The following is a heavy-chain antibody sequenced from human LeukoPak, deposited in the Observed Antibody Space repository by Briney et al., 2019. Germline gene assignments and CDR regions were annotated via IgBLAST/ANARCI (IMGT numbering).Heavy chain of an antibody. CDR2: IYYGGSS. CDR3: ARGLKEWGLGAFDI. CDR1: GGSISSSSYY. J-gene: IGHJ3*02. Sequence: SETLSLTCTVSGGSISSSSYYWSWIRQQPGKGLEWIGYIYYGGSSNYRPSLKSRVKISVDTSENQFSLRLSSVTAADTAVYYCARGLKEWGLGAFDIWGQGTMVTVSS. D-gene: IGHD1-26*01. V-gene: IGHV4-31*03.